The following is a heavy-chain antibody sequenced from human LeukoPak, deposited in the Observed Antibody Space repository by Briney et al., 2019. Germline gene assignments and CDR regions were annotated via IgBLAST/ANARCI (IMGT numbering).Heavy chain of an antibody. D-gene: IGHD2-8*01. CDR3: AREGYCTNGVCYTGFDP. CDR1: GASISSFY. J-gene: IGHJ5*02. CDR2: INYSGST. Sequence: SETLSLTCTISGASISSFYWSWVRQPPGKGLEWIGCINYSGSTNYNPSLKSRVTISIDTSKNQFSLKLSSVTAADTAVYYCAREGYCTNGVCYTGFDPWGQGTLVTVSS. V-gene: IGHV4-59*12.